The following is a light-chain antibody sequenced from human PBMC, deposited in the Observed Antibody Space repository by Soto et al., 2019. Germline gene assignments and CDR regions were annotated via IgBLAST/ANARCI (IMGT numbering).Light chain of an antibody. J-gene: IGKJ4*01. CDR3: QQAYTLPLT. CDR1: QSIISW. CDR2: AAS. Sequence: DVQMTQSPSSVSASVGDRVTITCRASQSIISWLAWYQQKSGEAPKLLIYAASSLQSGVPSRFSGSGYGTDFNLTISSLQPEDFATYFRQQAYTLPLTFGGGTRVDI. V-gene: IGKV1-12*01.